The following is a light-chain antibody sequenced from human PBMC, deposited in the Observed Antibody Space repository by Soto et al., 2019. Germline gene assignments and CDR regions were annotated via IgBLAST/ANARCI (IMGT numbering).Light chain of an antibody. CDR3: QQYNHWPRMFS. J-gene: IGKJ4*01. CDR2: ATS. V-gene: IGKV3-15*01. CDR1: QSLSSN. Sequence: EIVLTQSPATLYVSPGETATLSCRASQSLSSNVAWYQQRPRQAPRLLIYATSSRASDVPARFSGTGSGTEFTLTIASLQSEDFAIYYCQQYNHWPRMFSFGGGTKVDIK.